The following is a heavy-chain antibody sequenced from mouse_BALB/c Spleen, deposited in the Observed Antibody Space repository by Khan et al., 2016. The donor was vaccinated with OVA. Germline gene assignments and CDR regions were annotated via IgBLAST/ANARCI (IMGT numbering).Heavy chain of an antibody. CDR1: GFSLSRYN. CDR2: IWGGGGT. D-gene: IGHD2-14*01. CDR3: ARAYYRYDGYYAMDY. Sequence: QMQLEESGPGLVAPSQSLSITCNVSGFSLSRYNIHWVRQPPGKGLEWLGMIWGGGGTDYNSSLKSRLSISKDNSKSQVFLKMSSLQTDDTAMHYCARAYYRYDGYYAMDYWGQGTSVTVSS. J-gene: IGHJ4*01. V-gene: IGHV2-6-4*01.